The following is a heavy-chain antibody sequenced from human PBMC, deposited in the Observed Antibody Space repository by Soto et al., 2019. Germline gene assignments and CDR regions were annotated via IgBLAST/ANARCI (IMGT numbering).Heavy chain of an antibody. CDR3: ARDLVTYSRMLGGTDY. J-gene: IGHJ4*02. D-gene: IGHD6-13*01. CDR2: IWYDGSNK. Sequence: QVQLLESGGGVVQPGRSLRLSCAASGFTFSAYAMHWVRQAPGKGLEWVAVIWYDGSNKYYGDSVKGRFTISRDDSKNTVHLQMNSLRAEDTAVYYCARDLVTYSRMLGGTDYWGQGTLVTVSS. V-gene: IGHV3-33*01. CDR1: GFTFSAYA.